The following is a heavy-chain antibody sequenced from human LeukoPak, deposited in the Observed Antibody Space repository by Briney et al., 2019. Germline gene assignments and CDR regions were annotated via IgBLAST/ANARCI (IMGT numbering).Heavy chain of an antibody. CDR2: IWINGRDE. CDR1: GFTFGIYG. Sequence: PGRSLRLSCAASGFTFGIYGMHWVRQAPGKGLEWVASIWINGRDETYVDSVKGRFSISRDNSTLFLQMNSLRPEDTAIYFCARGKGSGRFGYFYYGVDVWDQGTTVTVSS. J-gene: IGHJ6*02. V-gene: IGHV3-33*01. CDR3: ARGKGSGRFGYFYYGVDV. D-gene: IGHD3-10*01.